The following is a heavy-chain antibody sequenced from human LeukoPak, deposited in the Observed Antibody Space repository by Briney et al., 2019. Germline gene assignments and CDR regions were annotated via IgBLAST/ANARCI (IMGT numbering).Heavy chain of an antibody. Sequence: ASVKVSCKASGYTFTSYDINWVRQAPGQGLEWMGWISAYNGNTNYAQKFQGRVTMTTDTSTSTAYMELRSLRSDDTAVYYCARDPNYYGSGSYYFNWFDPWGQGTLVTVSS. V-gene: IGHV1-18*01. CDR2: ISAYNGNT. D-gene: IGHD3-10*01. CDR3: ARDPNYYGSGSYYFNWFDP. CDR1: GYTFTSYD. J-gene: IGHJ5*02.